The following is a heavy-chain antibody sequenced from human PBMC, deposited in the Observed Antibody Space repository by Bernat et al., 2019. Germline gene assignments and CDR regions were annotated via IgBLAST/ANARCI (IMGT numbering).Heavy chain of an antibody. CDR2: IRQDGNEK. CDR1: GFSFSSYW. V-gene: IGHV3-7*04. J-gene: IGHJ4*02. Sequence: EVQLVESGGRLVQPGGSLRLSCAAPGFSFSSYWMTWVRQAPGKGLEWVANIRQDGNEKYYVDSVKGRFTISRDNGKNSLYLQMSSLRAEDTAVYYCAGDFKDFDYWGQGTLVTVSS. CDR3: AGDFKDFDY.